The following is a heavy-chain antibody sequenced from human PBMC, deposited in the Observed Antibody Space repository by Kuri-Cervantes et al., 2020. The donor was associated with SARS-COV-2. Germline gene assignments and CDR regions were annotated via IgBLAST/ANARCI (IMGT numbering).Heavy chain of an antibody. Sequence: GESLKISCAASGFTFNNYDMYWVRQAPGKGLEWVAVISYDGSKKYYADSVKGRFTISRDNSKSTLYLPMYNLRAEDTAVYYCARGLRKYYFDYWGQGTLVTSPQ. V-gene: IGHV3-30-3*01. J-gene: IGHJ4*02. CDR1: GFTFNNYD. CDR3: ARGLRKYYFDY. CDR2: ISYDGSKK. D-gene: IGHD1-14*01.